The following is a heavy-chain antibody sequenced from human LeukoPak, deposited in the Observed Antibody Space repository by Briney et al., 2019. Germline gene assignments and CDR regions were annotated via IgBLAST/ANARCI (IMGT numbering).Heavy chain of an antibody. CDR1: GYTFTTYG. J-gene: IGHJ4*02. D-gene: IGHD5-24*01. CDR3: ARALVDGYKELGY. Sequence: ASVKVSCKASGYTFTTYGITWVRQAPGQGLEWMGWISAYNGNTNYAQKFQGRVAMTTDTSTSTAYMELRSLRFGDTAVYYCARALVDGYKELGYWGQGTLVTVSS. CDR2: ISAYNGNT. V-gene: IGHV1-18*01.